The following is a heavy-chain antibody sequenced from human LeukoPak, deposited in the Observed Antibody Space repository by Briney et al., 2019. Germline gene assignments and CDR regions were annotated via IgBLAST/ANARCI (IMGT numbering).Heavy chain of an antibody. D-gene: IGHD6-19*01. CDR3: ASGYYSGWYIPYY. J-gene: IGHJ4*02. V-gene: IGHV3-7*01. CDR2: IKEDGSEK. CDR1: GFTFSTSW. Sequence: GGSLRLSCAASGFTFSTSWMIWVRQAPGKGLEWVANIKEDGSEKYYVDSVKGRFTISRDNAKNSLYLQMNSLRAEDTAVYYCASGYYSGWYIPYYWGRGTLVTVSS.